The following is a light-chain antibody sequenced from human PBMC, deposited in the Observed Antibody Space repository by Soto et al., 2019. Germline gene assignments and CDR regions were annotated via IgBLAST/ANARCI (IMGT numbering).Light chain of an antibody. CDR1: QGMRTE. J-gene: IGKJ1*01. V-gene: IGKV1-6*01. CDR3: LQDYNYPRT. CDR2: GTS. Sequence: AIQMTQSPSSLSASVGDRVTITCRASQGMRTELGWYQQKPGKAPKLLIYGTSTLQSGVPSRFSGSGSGTEFTLTISSLQPEDFATYFCLQDYNYPRTFGQGTKVEIK.